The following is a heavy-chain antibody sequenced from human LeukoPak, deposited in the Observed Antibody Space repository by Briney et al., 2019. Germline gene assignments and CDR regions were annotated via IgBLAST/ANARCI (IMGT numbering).Heavy chain of an antibody. CDR2: INHSGST. J-gene: IGHJ6*03. Sequence: SETLSLTCAVYGGSFSGYYWSWIRQPPGKGLEWIGEINHSGSTNYNPSLKSRVTISVDTSKNQFSLKPSSVTAADTAVYYCARGLPYCSSTSCEYYYYYYMDVWGKGTTVTVSS. CDR3: ARGLPYCSSTSCEYYYYYYMDV. D-gene: IGHD2-2*01. V-gene: IGHV4-34*01. CDR1: GGSFSGYY.